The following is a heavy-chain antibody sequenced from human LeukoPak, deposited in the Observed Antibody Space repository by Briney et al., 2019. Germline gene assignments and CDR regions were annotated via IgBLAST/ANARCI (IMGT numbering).Heavy chain of an antibody. CDR3: ARHLGYCSSTSCHSAFDI. CDR1: GGSISSYY. Sequence: PSETLSLTCTVSGGSISSYYWSWIRQPPGKGLEWIGYIYYSGSTNYNPSLKSRVTISVDTSKNQFSLKLSSVTAADTAVYYCARHLGYCSSTSCHSAFDIWGQGTMVTVSS. D-gene: IGHD2-2*01. V-gene: IGHV4-59*08. CDR2: IYYSGST. J-gene: IGHJ3*02.